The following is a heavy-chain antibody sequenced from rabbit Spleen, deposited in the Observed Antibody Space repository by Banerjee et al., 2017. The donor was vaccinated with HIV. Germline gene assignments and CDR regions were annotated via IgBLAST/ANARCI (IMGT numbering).Heavy chain of an antibody. J-gene: IGHJ4*01. V-gene: IGHV1S40*01. CDR2: IYTGGSGDT. CDR1: GFDLSDYYY. Sequence: QSLQESGGGLVKPGASLTLTCTASGFDLSDYYYMYWVRQAPGKGLEWIGCIYTGGSGDTDYANWPKGRFTISKTSSTTVTLQMTSLTAADTATYFCARGEHFSVGFSAFAIYLDLWGPGTLVT. CDR3: ARGEHFSVGFSAFAIYLDL. D-gene: IGHD6-1*01.